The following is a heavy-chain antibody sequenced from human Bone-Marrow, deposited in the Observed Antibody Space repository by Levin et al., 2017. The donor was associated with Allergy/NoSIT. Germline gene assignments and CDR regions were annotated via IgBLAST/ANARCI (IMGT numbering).Heavy chain of an antibody. D-gene: IGHD2-15*01. Sequence: PGGSLRLSCAASGFTFSSYAMSWVRQAPGKGLEWVSAISGSGGSTYYADSVKGRFTISRDNSKNTLYLQMNSLRAEDTAVYYCAKDRPCSGGSCYFPSGFLADDYGMDVWGQGTTVTVSS. V-gene: IGHV3-23*01. CDR1: GFTFSSYA. J-gene: IGHJ6*02. CDR2: ISGSGGST. CDR3: AKDRPCSGGSCYFPSGFLADDYGMDV.